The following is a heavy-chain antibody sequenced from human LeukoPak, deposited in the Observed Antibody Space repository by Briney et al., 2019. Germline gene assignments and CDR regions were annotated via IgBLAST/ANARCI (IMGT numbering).Heavy chain of an antibody. CDR2: IYYSGST. CDR1: GGSISSYY. Sequence: SETLSLTCTVSGGSISSYYWSWIRQPPGKGLEWIGYIYYSGSTNYNPSLKSRVTISVDTSKNQFSLKLSSVTAADTAVYYCARVKGYGGNSVPFDYWGQGTLVTVSS. V-gene: IGHV4-59*01. J-gene: IGHJ4*02. CDR3: ARVKGYGGNSVPFDY. D-gene: IGHD4-23*01.